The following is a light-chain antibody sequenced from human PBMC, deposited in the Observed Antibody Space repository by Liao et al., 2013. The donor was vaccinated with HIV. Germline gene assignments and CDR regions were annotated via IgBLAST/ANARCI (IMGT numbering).Light chain of an antibody. CDR2: YDS. Sequence: SYELTQPPSVSVAPGKTARITCGGNNIGSKSVHWYQQKPGQAPVLVIYYDSDRPSGIPERFSGSISGNTATLAISETQAVDEADYYCQAWDSSTGVFGGGTKLTVL. J-gene: IGLJ2*01. CDR3: QAWDSSTGV. V-gene: IGLV3-21*01. CDR1: NIGSKS.